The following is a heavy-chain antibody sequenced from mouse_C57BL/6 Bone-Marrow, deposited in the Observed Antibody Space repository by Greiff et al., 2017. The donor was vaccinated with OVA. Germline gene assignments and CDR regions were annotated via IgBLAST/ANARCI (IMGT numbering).Heavy chain of an antibody. V-gene: IGHV5-9*01. J-gene: IGHJ3*01. CDR3: ARPMRFAY. CDR1: GFTFSSYT. CDR2: ISGGGGNT. D-gene: IGHD2-3*01. Sequence: EVKVVESGGGLVKPGGSLKLSCAASGFTFSSYTMSWVRQTPEKRLEWVATISGGGGNTYYPDSVKGRFTISRDNAKNTLYLQMSSLRSEDTALYYCARPMRFAYWGQGTLVTVSA.